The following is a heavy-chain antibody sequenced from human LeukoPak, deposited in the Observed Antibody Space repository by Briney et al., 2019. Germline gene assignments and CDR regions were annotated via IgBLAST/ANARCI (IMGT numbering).Heavy chain of an antibody. CDR2: VNPYSGGT. J-gene: IGHJ4*02. D-gene: IGHD7-27*01. Sequence: ASLKVSCKASEYTFTDYYIHWLRQAPGQGLEWMGWVNPYSGGTSFAQKFQGRVIMTWDTSISTASMELSRLRSDDTAVYYCSRGPHWDPHFDFWGQGTLVTVSS. V-gene: IGHV1-2*02. CDR1: EYTFTDYY. CDR3: SRGPHWDPHFDF.